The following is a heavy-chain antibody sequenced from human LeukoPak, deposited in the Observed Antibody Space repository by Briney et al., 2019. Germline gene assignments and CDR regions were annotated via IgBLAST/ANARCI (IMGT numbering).Heavy chain of an antibody. J-gene: IGHJ5*02. CDR1: GFSLSSYW. CDR3: ARGHYGDYP. CDR2: MNEDEREK. V-gene: IGHV3-7*01. D-gene: IGHD4-17*01. Sequence: PGGSLRLSCAASGFSLSSYWMSWVRQAPGKGLEWVATMNEDEREKYYVASVKGRFTIYRDNAKNSLYLQMDSLRAEDTAEYYCARGHYGDYPWGQGTRVTVSS.